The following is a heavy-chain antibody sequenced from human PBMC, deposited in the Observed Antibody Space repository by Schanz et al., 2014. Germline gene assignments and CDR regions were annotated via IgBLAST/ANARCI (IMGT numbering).Heavy chain of an antibody. J-gene: IGHJ6*02. D-gene: IGHD5-12*01. V-gene: IGHV3-72*01. Sequence: EVQLVESGGGLIQPGGSLRLSCAVSGFTVNTNYMSWVRQAPGKGLEWVARIKNTFNSYTTEYAASVKGRFSISRDDSKSSLYLQMNSLKTEDTAVYFCARDGGRDGYNLAFDVWGQGTTVTVSS. CDR3: ARDGGRDGYNLAFDV. CDR1: GFTVNTNY. CDR2: IKNTFNSYTT.